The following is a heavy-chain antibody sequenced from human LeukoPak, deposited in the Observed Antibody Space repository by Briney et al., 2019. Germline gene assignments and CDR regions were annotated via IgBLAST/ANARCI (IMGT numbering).Heavy chain of an antibody. Sequence: ASVKVSCKASVYTFTSYYMHWVRQAPGQGLEWMGIINPSGGSTSYAQEFQGRVTMTRDTSTSTVYMELSSLRSEDTAVYYCARDGSPDYDSSGRFDYWGQGTLVTVSS. CDR3: ARDGSPDYDSSGRFDY. J-gene: IGHJ4*02. CDR2: INPSGGST. CDR1: VYTFTSYY. D-gene: IGHD3-22*01. V-gene: IGHV1-46*01.